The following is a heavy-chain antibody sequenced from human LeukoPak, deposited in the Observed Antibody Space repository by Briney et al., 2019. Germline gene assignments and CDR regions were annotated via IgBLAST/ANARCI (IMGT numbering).Heavy chain of an antibody. J-gene: IGHJ1*01. CDR3: ARVESSGWYPEYFQH. D-gene: IGHD6-19*01. Sequence: GGSLRLSCAASGFTVSSNYMSWVRQAPGKGLEWVSAIYSGGSTYYADSVKGRFTISRDNSKNTLYLQMNSLRAEDTAVYYCARVESSGWYPEYFQHWGQGTLVTVSS. CDR1: GFTVSSNY. V-gene: IGHV3-53*01. CDR2: IYSGGST.